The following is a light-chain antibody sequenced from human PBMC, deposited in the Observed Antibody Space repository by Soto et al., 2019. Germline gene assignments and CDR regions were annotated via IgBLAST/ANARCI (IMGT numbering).Light chain of an antibody. J-gene: IGLJ1*01. V-gene: IGLV1-44*01. CDR1: SSNIGSNT. CDR3: AAWDDSLNGLV. Sequence: QSALTQPPSASGTPGQRVTISCSGSSSNIGSNTVNWYQQLPGTAPKLLIYSNNQRPSGVPDRFSGSKSGTSASLAISGLQSEDEADYYCAAWDDSLNGLVFGTGTQLTVL. CDR2: SNN.